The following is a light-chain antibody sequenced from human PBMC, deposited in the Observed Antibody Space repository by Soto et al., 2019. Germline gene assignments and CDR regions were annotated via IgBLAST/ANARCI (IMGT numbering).Light chain of an antibody. CDR2: DVS. CDR1: SSDVGGYNY. V-gene: IGLV2-14*01. J-gene: IGLJ3*02. CDR3: SSYTGSSTWV. Sequence: QSALPQPASVSGSPGQSITISCTGTSSDVGGYNYVSWYQQQPGKAPKLMIYDVSNRPSGGSNRFSCSKSGNTASLTISGVQAEDEDDYYCSSYTGSSTWVFVRGTKVTVL.